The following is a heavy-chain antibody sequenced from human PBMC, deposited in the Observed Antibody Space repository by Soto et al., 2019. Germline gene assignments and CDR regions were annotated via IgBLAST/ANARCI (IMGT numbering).Heavy chain of an antibody. CDR1: GFTFSDYY. CDR2: ISSGSTYI. CDR3: AREESDMFDY. V-gene: IGHV3-11*06. Sequence: QVQLVESGGGLVKPGESLRLYCAGSGFTFSDYYMSWIRQAPGKGLEWVSSISSGSTYIYYADSVKGRFTVSRDNAKKSLYLQMNSLRAEDTAIYFCAREESDMFDYWGQGTLVNVSS. J-gene: IGHJ4*02.